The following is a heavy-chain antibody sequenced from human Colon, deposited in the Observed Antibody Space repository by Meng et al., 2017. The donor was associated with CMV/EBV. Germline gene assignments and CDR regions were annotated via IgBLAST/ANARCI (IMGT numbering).Heavy chain of an antibody. Sequence: ECGPRLVKPSETLSLTCTVAGDSIKNYYWTWLRQPAGKGLEWLGRIHYSGGTDDNPSLKSRVTLSIDTSKNQLSLKIYSVTAADTAVYYCARAGARGVPVDLWGQGTLVTVSS. CDR3: ARAGARGVPVDL. CDR2: IHYSGGT. V-gene: IGHV4-4*07. D-gene: IGHD3-10*01. CDR1: GDSIKNYY. J-gene: IGHJ4*02.